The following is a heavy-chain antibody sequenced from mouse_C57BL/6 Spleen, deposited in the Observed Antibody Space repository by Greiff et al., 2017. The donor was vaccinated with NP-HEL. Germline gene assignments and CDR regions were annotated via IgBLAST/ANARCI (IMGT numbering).Heavy chain of an antibody. J-gene: IGHJ2*01. CDR2: IDPETGGT. CDR1: GYTFTDYE. D-gene: IGHD1-1*01. CDR3: IYYYGSSYYFDY. V-gene: IGHV1-15*01. Sequence: QVQLQQSGAELVRPGASVTLSCKASGYTFTDYEMHWVKQTPVHGLEWIGAIDPETGGTAYNQKFKGKAILTADKSSSTAYMELRSPTSEDSAVYYCIYYYGSSYYFDYWGQGTTLTVSS.